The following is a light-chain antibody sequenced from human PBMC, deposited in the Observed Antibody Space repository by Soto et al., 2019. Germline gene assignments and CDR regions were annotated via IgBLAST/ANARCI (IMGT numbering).Light chain of an antibody. CDR3: CSYAGSSLLV. J-gene: IGLJ3*02. CDR1: SSDVGSYNL. V-gene: IGLV2-23*02. Sequence: QSALTQPASVSGSPGQSITISCTGTSSDVGSYNLVSWYQHLPGKAPKLIICEVTERPSGISSRFSGSKSGNTASLTISGLQGEDEAYYYCCSYAGSSLLVFGGGTKLTVL. CDR2: EVT.